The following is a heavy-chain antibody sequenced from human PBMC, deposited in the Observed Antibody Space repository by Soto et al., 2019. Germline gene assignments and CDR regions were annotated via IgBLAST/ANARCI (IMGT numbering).Heavy chain of an antibody. CDR1: GGSISSGGYY. CDR3: ARSGYSSSSRGYYYYYYMDV. Sequence: SETLSLTCTVSGGSISSGGYYWSWIRQHPGKGLEWIGYIYYSGSTYYNPSLKSRVTISVDTSKNQFSLKLSSVTAADTAVYYCARSGYSSSSRGYYYYYYMDVWGKGTTVTVSS. D-gene: IGHD6-6*01. J-gene: IGHJ6*03. V-gene: IGHV4-31*03. CDR2: IYYSGST.